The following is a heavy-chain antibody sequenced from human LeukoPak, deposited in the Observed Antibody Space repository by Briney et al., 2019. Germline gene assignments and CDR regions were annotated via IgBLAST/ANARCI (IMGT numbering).Heavy chain of an antibody. V-gene: IGHV4-31*03. J-gene: IGHJ4*02. D-gene: IGHD5-12*01. CDR1: GGSISSGAYF. CDR2: IYYSGTT. CDR3: ARAHGSGGDYFDY. Sequence: SETLSLTCTVSGGSISSGAYFWSWIRQHPGKGLEWIGFIYYSGTTYYNPSLKSRLTLSKDTSKNHFSLTLSSVTAADTAVYYCARAHGSGGDYFDYWDQGTLVTVSS.